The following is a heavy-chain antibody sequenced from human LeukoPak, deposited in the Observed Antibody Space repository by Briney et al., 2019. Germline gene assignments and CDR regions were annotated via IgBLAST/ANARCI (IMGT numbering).Heavy chain of an antibody. CDR3: ARALYHTFDY. CDR2: INTYSANT. J-gene: IGHJ4*02. Sequence: ASVKVSCKASGYTFNNYDINWVRQAPGRGLEWMGWINTYSANTNYAQEFQDRVIMTTDTSTSTAYLELRSLRSDDTAVYYCARALYHTFDYWGQGTLVTVSS. V-gene: IGHV1-18*01. CDR1: GYTFNNYD. D-gene: IGHD2-2*01.